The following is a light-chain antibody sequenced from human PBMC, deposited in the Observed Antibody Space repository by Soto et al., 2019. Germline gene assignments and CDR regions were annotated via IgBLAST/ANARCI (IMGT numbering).Light chain of an antibody. V-gene: IGKV3-11*01. CDR3: QDRSNLPLFT. CDR2: DAF. Sequence: EIVLTQSPSTLSLSPGERSTLSCISSQSFSSYLAWYQQKPGQAPRLLIYDAFKRAAGIPARFSGGGSGTDFTLTISSLEPEDSAIYYCQDRSNLPLFTFGGVTKVDIK. J-gene: IGKJ4*01. CDR1: QSFSSY.